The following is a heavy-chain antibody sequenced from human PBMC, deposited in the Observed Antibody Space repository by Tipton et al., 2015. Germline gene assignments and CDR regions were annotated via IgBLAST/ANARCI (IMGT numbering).Heavy chain of an antibody. J-gene: IGHJ6*02. V-gene: IGHV3-53*01. Sequence: GSLRLSCAASGFSFSNYAMSWVRQAPGKGLEWVSVIYSGGSTYYADSVKGRFTISRDNSKNTLYLQMNSLRAEDTAVYYCARGSNIVATPYYYGMDVWGQGTTVTVSS. D-gene: IGHD5-12*01. CDR3: ARGSNIVATPYYYGMDV. CDR2: IYSGGST. CDR1: GFSFSNYA.